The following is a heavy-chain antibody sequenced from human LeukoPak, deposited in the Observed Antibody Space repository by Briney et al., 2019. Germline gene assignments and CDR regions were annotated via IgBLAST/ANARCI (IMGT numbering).Heavy chain of an antibody. CDR1: GGSISSKW. Sequence: SETLSLTCTVSGGSISSKWWSRIRQPPGKRLEYIGYIYYSGSSDYNPSLKSRATISLDTSKTQFTLKLTSVTAADTAVYYCARETSPSLDSRSTRFDPWGPGILVTVSS. J-gene: IGHJ5*02. D-gene: IGHD6-13*01. CDR3: ARETSPSLDSRSTRFDP. CDR2: IYYSGSS. V-gene: IGHV4-59*01.